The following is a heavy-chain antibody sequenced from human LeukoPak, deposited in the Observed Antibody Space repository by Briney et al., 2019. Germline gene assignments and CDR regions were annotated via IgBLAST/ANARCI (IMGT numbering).Heavy chain of an antibody. CDR2: ISSSSGHT. D-gene: IGHD2-2*01. V-gene: IGHV3-21*01. Sequence: GGPLRLSRAASGFTFSSYTMNWVRQAPGKGLEWVSSISSSSGHTYYADSVKGRFTISRDNAKNSLFLHVNSLRAEDTAVYYCAREDIVVVPPAGIFDYWGQGTLVTVSS. J-gene: IGHJ4*02. CDR1: GFTFSSYT. CDR3: AREDIVVVPPAGIFDY.